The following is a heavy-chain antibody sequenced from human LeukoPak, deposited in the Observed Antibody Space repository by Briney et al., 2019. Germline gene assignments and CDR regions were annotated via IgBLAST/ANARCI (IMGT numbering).Heavy chain of an antibody. Sequence: ASVKVSCKASGYTFTSYGISWVRQAPGQGLEWMGWISAYNGNTNYAQKLQGRVTMTTDTSTSTACMELRSLRSDDTAVYYCATPIGFGDAFDIWGQGTMVTVSS. D-gene: IGHD3-10*01. CDR3: ATPIGFGDAFDI. CDR2: ISAYNGNT. CDR1: GYTFTSYG. J-gene: IGHJ3*02. V-gene: IGHV1-18*01.